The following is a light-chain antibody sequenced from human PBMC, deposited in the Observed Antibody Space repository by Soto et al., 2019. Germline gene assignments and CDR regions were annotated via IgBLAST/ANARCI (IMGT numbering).Light chain of an antibody. J-gene: IGLJ3*02. V-gene: IGLV2-11*01. CDR3: GSYAGSYTVV. CDR1: SSDVGAYTY. CDR2: DVS. Sequence: QSALTQPRSVSGSPGQSVTISCPGTSSDVGAYTYVSWYQQHPGKVPKLMIYDVSRRPSGVPDRFSGSKSGNTASLTISGLQADDEADEYCGSYAGSYTVVFGGGTKLTVL.